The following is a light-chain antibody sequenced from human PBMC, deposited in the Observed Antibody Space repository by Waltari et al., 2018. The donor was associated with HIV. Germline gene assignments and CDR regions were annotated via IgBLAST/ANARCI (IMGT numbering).Light chain of an antibody. CDR1: SSDVGGYNY. J-gene: IGLJ1*01. CDR2: EVS. Sequence: QSALTQPASVSGSPGQSITISCTGTSSDVGGYNYVSWYQQHPGKAPKLMIYEVSNRPSGVSNRCSGSKSGNTASLTIAGLQAEDEADYYCSSYTSSSTLSYVFGTGTKVTFL. V-gene: IGLV2-14*01. CDR3: SSYTSSSTLSYV.